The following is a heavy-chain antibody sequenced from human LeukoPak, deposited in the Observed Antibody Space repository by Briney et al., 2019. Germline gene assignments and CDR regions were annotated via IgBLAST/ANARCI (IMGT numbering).Heavy chain of an antibody. CDR1: GDSVSSNSVA. V-gene: IGHV6-1*01. Sequence: SQTLSLTCAISGDSVSSNSVAWNWIRQSPSRGLEWLGRTYYRSKWYNENALSMKGRITINPDTSKKQFSLQLNSVTPEDTAVYYCARDSRAVVDYWAQGTLVTVSS. D-gene: IGHD6-19*01. CDR3: ARDSRAVVDY. CDR2: TYYRSKWYN. J-gene: IGHJ4*02.